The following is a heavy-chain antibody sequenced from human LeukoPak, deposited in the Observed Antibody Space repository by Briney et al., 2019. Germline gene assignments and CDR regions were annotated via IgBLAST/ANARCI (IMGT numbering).Heavy chain of an antibody. J-gene: IGHJ4*02. Sequence: PGGSLRLSCAASGFTFSSYAMSWVRQAPGKGLKWVSAISGSGGSTYYADSVKGRFTISRDNSKNTLYLQMNSLRAEDTAVYYCAKDSVGSGSIYYFDYWGQGTLVTVSS. CDR1: GFTFSSYA. D-gene: IGHD3-10*01. CDR3: AKDSVGSGSIYYFDY. CDR2: ISGSGGST. V-gene: IGHV3-23*01.